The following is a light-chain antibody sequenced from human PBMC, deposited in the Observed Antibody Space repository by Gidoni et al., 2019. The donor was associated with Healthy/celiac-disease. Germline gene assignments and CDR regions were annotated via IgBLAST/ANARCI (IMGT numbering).Light chain of an antibody. CDR2: AAS. CDR3: QQSDSTPPA. J-gene: IGKJ1*01. Sequence: IQMTQSPSSLSASVGDRVTIPCRASQSISSYLHWYPQKPGKAPKLLIYAASSWQSGVPSRFSGSGSGTDFTLTISSLQPEDFATYYCQQSDSTPPAFGQGTKVEIK. CDR1: QSISSY. V-gene: IGKV1-39*01.